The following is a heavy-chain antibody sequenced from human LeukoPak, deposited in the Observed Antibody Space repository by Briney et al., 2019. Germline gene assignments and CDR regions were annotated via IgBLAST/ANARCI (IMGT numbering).Heavy chain of an antibody. Sequence: SETLSLTCTVSGGSISSGSYYWNWIRQPAGKGLEWIGRIYTSGSTSYNPSLKSRVIISLDTSKNQFSLSLSSVTAADTAVYYCTTKRGYFDSSGYYFREAWGQGTLVTVSS. CDR1: GGSISSGSYY. V-gene: IGHV4-61*02. CDR3: TTKRGYFDSSGYYFREA. D-gene: IGHD3-22*01. J-gene: IGHJ4*02. CDR2: IYTSGST.